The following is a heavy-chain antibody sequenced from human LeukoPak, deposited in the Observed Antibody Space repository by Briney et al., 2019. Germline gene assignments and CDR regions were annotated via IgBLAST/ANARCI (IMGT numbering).Heavy chain of an antibody. CDR1: GFTFSRYS. J-gene: IGHJ4*02. Sequence: GGSLRLSCAASGFTFSRYSMSWVRQAPGKGLEWVSAISTSGGSTYYADSVKGRFTISRDNSKNTLSLQMNSLRAEDTAVYYCARDYYDGIGYYYEDYWGQGTLVTVSS. D-gene: IGHD3-22*01. CDR3: ARDYYDGIGYYYEDY. V-gene: IGHV3-23*01. CDR2: ISTSGGST.